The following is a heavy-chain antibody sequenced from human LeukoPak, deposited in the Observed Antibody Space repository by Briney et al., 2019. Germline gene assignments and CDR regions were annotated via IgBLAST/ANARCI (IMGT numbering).Heavy chain of an antibody. D-gene: IGHD6-13*01. CDR3: ARALAAGAAAGTDYYYYMDV. V-gene: IGHV4-39*07. CDR2: IYYSGST. J-gene: IGHJ6*03. Sequence: PSETLSLTCTVSGGSISSSSYYWGWIRQPPGKGLEWIGSIYYSGSTYYNPSLKSRVTISVDTSKNQFSLKLSSVTAADTAVYYCARALAAGAAAGTDYYYYMDVWGKGTTVTVSS. CDR1: GGSISSSSYY.